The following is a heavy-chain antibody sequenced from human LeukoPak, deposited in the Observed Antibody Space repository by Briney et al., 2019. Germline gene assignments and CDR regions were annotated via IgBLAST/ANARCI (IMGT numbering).Heavy chain of an antibody. CDR2: INSDGTST. CDR1: GFTFSSYW. J-gene: IGHJ4*02. D-gene: IGHD3-3*01. V-gene: IGHV3-74*03. CDR3: ARGYGSTISY. Sequence: GGSLRLSRAASGFTFSSYWMHWVRQAPGKGLVWVSGINSDGTSTKYADSVKGRFTISRDNAKNTLYLQMNSLRAEDTAVYYCARGYGSTISYWGQGTLVTVSS.